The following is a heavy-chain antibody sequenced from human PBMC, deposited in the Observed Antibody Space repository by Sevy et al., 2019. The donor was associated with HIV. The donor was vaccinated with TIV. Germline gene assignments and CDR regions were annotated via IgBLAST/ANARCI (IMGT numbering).Heavy chain of an antibody. J-gene: IGHJ4*02. CDR2: IKQDGSEK. Sequence: GGSLRLSCAASGFTFSSYWMSWVRQAPGKGLEWVANIKQDGSEKYYVDSVKGRFTISRDNAKNSSILQMNSLIAEDTAVYYCARDSLGDIVVVVAAPDYFDYWGQGTLVTVSS. CDR3: ARDSLGDIVVVVAAPDYFDY. D-gene: IGHD2-15*01. V-gene: IGHV3-7*01. CDR1: GFTFSSYW.